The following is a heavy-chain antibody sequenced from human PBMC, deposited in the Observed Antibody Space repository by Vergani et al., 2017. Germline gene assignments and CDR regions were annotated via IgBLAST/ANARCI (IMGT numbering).Heavy chain of an antibody. CDR2: IYYSGST. CDR3: ARTTYYYGSGSYAFDY. D-gene: IGHD3-10*01. Sequence: QVKLQESGPGLVKPSQTLSLTCAVSGGSISSGNYYWSWIRQPPGKGLEWIGYIYYSGSTYYNPSLKSRVTISVDTSKNQFSLKLSSVTAADTAVYYCARTTYYYGSGSYAFDYWGQGTLVTVSS. J-gene: IGHJ4*02. CDR1: GGSISSGNYY. V-gene: IGHV4-30-4*01.